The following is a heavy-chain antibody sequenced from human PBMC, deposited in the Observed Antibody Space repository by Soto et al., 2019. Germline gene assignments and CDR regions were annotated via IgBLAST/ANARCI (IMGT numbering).Heavy chain of an antibody. CDR1: GFTFSSYS. CDR2: ISSSSSTI. V-gene: IGHV3-48*02. D-gene: IGHD3-22*01. CDR3: ARDSFYDSSGYYYGNWFDP. J-gene: IGHJ5*02. Sequence: PGGSLRLSCAASGFTFSSYSMNWVRQAPGKGLEWVSYISSSSSTIYYADSVKGRFTISRDNAKNSLYLQMNSLRDEDTAVYYCARDSFYDSSGYYYGNWFDPWGQGXLVTVSS.